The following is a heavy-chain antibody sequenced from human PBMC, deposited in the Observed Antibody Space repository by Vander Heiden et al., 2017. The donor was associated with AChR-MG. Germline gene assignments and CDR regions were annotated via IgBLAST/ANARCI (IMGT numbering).Heavy chain of an antibody. Sequence: QVQLQQWGAGLLKPSETLSLTCAVYGGSFSGYYWSWIRQPPGKGLEWIGEINHSGSTNYNPSLKSRVTISVDTSKNQFSLKLSSVTAADTAVYYCARSWVYSSSWYDYWGQGTLVTVSS. CDR1: GGSFSGYY. CDR3: ARSWVYSSSWYDY. V-gene: IGHV4-34*01. J-gene: IGHJ4*02. D-gene: IGHD6-13*01. CDR2: INHSGST.